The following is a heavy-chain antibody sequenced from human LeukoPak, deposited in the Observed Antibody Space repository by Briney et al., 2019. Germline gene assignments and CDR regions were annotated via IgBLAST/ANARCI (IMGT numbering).Heavy chain of an antibody. D-gene: IGHD6-19*01. CDR3: ARDRSVAGTVDY. CDR1: GFSFSSYS. J-gene: IGHJ4*02. CDR2: ISSSSTFI. V-gene: IGHV3-21*01. Sequence: PGGSLRLSCAASGFSFSSYSMNWVRQAPGKGLEWVSSISSSSTFISYADSVKGRFTVSRDNAKNSLYLQMTSLTAEDTAVYYCARDRSVAGTVDYWGQGALVTVSS.